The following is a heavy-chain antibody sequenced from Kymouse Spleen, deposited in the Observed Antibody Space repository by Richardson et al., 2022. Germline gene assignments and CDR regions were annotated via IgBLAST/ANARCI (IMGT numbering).Heavy chain of an antibody. D-gene: IGHD7-27*02. CDR3: ANWGTTLTT. CDR1: GGSISSYY. CDR2: IYYSGST. J-gene: IGHJ4*02. V-gene: IGHV4-59*01. Sequence: QVQLQESGPGLVKPSETLSLTCTVSGGSISSYYWSWIRQPPGKGLEWIGYIYYSGSTNYNPSLKSRVTISVDTSKNQFSLKLSSVTAADTAVYYCANWGTTLTTGAREPWSPSPQ.